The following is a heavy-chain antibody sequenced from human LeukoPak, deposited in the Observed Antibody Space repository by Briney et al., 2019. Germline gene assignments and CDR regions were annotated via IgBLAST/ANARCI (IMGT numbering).Heavy chain of an antibody. J-gene: IGHJ4*02. V-gene: IGHV4-39*07. D-gene: IGHD6-19*01. CDR2: IYYSGST. Sequence: SETLSLTCTVSGGSISSSSYYWGWIRQPPGKGLEWIGSIYYSGSTYYNPSLKSRVTISVDTSKNQFSLKLSSVTAADTAVHYCTGNLDSRDSSGWYVVYDYWGQGTLVTVSS. CDR1: GGSISSSSYY. CDR3: TGNLDSRDSSGWYVVYDY.